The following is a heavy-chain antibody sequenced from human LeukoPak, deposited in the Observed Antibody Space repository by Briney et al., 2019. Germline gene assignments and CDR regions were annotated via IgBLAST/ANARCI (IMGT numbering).Heavy chain of an antibody. CDR2: IYSGGTT. CDR3: ARIDGSDDY. D-gene: IGHD5-24*01. V-gene: IGHV3-53*01. Sequence: GGSLRLSCAASGFTVSSNYMSWVSQAPGKGLEWVSVIYSGGTTYYSDSVRGRFTISRDNSKNTLYLQMNSLTADDTAVYYCARIDGSDDYWGQGTLVTVSS. J-gene: IGHJ4*02. CDR1: GFTVSSNY.